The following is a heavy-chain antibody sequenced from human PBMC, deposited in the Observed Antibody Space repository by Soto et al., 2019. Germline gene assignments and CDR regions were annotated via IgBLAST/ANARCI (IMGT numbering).Heavy chain of an antibody. CDR1: GFIFSDSA. CDR3: ARRQPYRAYPYYFDY. J-gene: IGHJ4*02. V-gene: IGHV3-73*02. D-gene: IGHD5-18*01. Sequence: EVQLLESGGGLVQPGGSLKLSCAASGFIFSDSAMHWVRKASGKGLEWVGRIRSKTDNYATTYAASVKGRFTISRDDSKNTAYLQMDCLKTEDTAVYYCARRQPYRAYPYYFDYWGQGTLVTVSS. CDR2: IRSKTDNYAT.